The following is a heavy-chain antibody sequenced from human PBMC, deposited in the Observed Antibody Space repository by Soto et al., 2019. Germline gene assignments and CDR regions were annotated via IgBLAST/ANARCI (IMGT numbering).Heavy chain of an antibody. CDR2: IFSNDEK. J-gene: IGHJ5*02. D-gene: IGHD6-13*01. V-gene: IGHV2-26*04. Sequence: ESGPTLVNPTETLTLTCTVSGFSLSNAGLGVSWIRQPPGKALEWLAHIFSNDEKSYSTSLKSRLTISKDTSKSQVVLIVTNMDPVDTATYYCASTYSTSWYWFDPWGQGTLVTVSS. CDR3: ASTYSTSWYWFDP. CDR1: GFSLSNAGLG.